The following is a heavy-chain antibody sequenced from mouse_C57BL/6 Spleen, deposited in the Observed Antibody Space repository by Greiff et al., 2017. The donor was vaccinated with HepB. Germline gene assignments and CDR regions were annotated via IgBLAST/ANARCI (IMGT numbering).Heavy chain of an antibody. V-gene: IGHV8-8*01. J-gene: IGHJ1*03. Sequence: VKLMESGPGILQPSQTLSLTCSFSGFSLSTFGMGVGWIRQPSGKGLEWLAHIWWDDDKYYNPALKSRLTISKDTSKNQVFLKIANVDTADTATYYCARMPYYGSSYGWYFDVWGTGTTVTVSS. CDR3: ARMPYYGSSYGWYFDV. CDR2: IWWDDDK. D-gene: IGHD1-1*01. CDR1: GFSLSTFGMG.